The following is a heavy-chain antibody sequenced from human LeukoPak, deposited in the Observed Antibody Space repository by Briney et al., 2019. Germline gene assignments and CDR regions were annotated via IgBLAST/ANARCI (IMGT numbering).Heavy chain of an antibody. J-gene: IGHJ5*02. V-gene: IGHV4-39*01. D-gene: IGHD6-25*01. CDR1: GGSISSSSYY. CDR3: ARHSATENWFDP. Sequence: PSETPSLTCTVSGGSISSSSYYWGWIRQPPGKGLEWIGSIYYSGSTYYNPSLKSRVTISVDTSKNQFSLKLSSVTAADTAVYYCARHSATENWFDPWGQGTLVTVSS. CDR2: IYYSGST.